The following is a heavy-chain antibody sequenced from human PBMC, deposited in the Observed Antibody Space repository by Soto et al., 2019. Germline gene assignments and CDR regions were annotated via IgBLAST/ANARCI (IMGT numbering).Heavy chain of an antibody. J-gene: IGHJ5*02. D-gene: IGHD3-16*01. V-gene: IGHV2-5*02. CDR1: GFSLTTRGVG. CDR3: AHIPNYYQYDWFDP. Sequence: QITLKESGPTLVKPTQTLTLTCTFSGFSLTTRGVGVGWIRQPPGKALECLALIYWDDDKRYSPSLQIRLSITKDTSKNQVVLTMTNVDPVDTATYYCAHIPNYYQYDWFDPGGQGTLVSVSS. CDR2: IYWDDDK.